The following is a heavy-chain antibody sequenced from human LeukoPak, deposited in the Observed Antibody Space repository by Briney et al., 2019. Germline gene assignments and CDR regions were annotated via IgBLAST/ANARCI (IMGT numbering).Heavy chain of an antibody. V-gene: IGHV3-15*07. D-gene: IGHD3-22*01. Sequence: GGSLRLSCAASGFTFSSYGMHWVRQAPGKGLEWVGRIRSNSDGGTIDYAAPVKGRFTLSRDDSKTTLYLQMNSLQTEDTAVYYCATDFYDSTWGQGTLVTVSS. CDR1: GFTFSSYG. CDR2: IRSNSDGGTI. J-gene: IGHJ5*02. CDR3: ATDFYDST.